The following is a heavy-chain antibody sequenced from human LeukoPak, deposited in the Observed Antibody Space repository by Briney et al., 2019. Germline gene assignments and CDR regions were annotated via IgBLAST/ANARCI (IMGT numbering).Heavy chain of an antibody. CDR2: ISGSGGST. CDR1: GFTFSSYA. J-gene: IGHJ4*02. CDR3: AREGSSDTFDY. D-gene: IGHD6-6*01. V-gene: IGHV3-23*01. Sequence: QPGGSLRLSCAASGFTFSSYAVSWVRQAPGKGLEWVSAISGSGGSTYYADSVKGRFTISRDNAKNSLYLQMNSLRAEDTAVYYCAREGSSDTFDYWGQGTLVTVSS.